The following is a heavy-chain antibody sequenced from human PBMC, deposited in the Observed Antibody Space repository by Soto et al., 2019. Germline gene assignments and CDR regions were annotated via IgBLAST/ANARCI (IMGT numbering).Heavy chain of an antibody. CDR1: GGTFSSYT. D-gene: IGHD3-10*01. V-gene: IGHV1-69*04. J-gene: IGHJ5*02. CDR2: IIPILGIA. CDR3: AREPMVRGDDSNWFDP. Sequence: SVKVSCKASGGTFSSYTISWVRQAPGQGLEWMGRIIPILGIANYAQKFQGRVTITADKSTGTAYMELSSLRSEDTAVYYCAREPMVRGDDSNWFDPWGQGTLVTVSS.